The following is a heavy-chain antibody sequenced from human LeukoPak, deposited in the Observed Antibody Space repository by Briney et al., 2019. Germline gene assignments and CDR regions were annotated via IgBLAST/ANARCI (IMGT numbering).Heavy chain of an antibody. D-gene: IGHD4-17*01. J-gene: IGHJ6*02. CDR3: ARARAVTTYVPYYYAMDV. CDR1: GGSIYNSNYY. V-gene: IGHV4-39*01. CDR2: LYFSGTT. Sequence: SETLSLTCTVSGGSIYNSNYYWGWIRQPPGKGLEWIGSLYFSGTTCYNPSLKSRVTISVDTSKNQFSLRLNSVTAADTAVYYCARARAVTTYVPYYYAMDVWGQGTTVTVSS.